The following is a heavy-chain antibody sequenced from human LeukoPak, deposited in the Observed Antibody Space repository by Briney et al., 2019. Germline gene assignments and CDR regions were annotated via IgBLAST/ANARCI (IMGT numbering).Heavy chain of an antibody. J-gene: IGHJ4*02. D-gene: IGHD6-19*01. CDR2: ISGSGDRT. Sequence: PGGSLRLSCAASGFTFTTYAISWVRQAPGKGLQWVSVISGSGDRTYYADSVKGRFTISRDNSKNTLYLQMNSLRADDTAVYFCAKESRDRVGYNSGWYFFDYWGQGTLVTVSS. V-gene: IGHV3-23*01. CDR1: GFTFTTYA. CDR3: AKESRDRVGYNSGWYFFDY.